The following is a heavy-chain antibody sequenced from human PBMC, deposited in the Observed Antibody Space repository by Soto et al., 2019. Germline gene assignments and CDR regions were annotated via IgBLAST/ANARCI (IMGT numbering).Heavy chain of an antibody. CDR2: MYYTGVT. Sequence: ETLSLTWSVSGVSVRSGNHFWNWIRQPPGRGLEWLGYMYYTGVTNYNPSLKSRVTISRDNSKNTLYLQMNSLRAEDTAVYYCARDVANYDVWSGYLGHGMDVWGQGTTVTVSS. CDR1: GVSVRSGNHF. D-gene: IGHD3-3*01. CDR3: ARDVANYDVWSGYLGHGMDV. V-gene: IGHV4-61*01. J-gene: IGHJ6*02.